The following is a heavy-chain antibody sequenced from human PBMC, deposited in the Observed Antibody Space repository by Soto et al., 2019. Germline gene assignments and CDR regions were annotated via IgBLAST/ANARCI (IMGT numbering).Heavy chain of an antibody. CDR3: AKHGPVYYYYGMDV. Sequence: GGSLRLSCAASGFTFSSYSMNWVRQAPGKGLEWVSSISSSSSYIYYADSVKGRFTISRDNAKNSLYLQMNSLRAEDTAVYYCAKHGPVYYYYGMDVWGQGTTVTVSS. CDR2: ISSSSSYI. V-gene: IGHV3-21*04. J-gene: IGHJ6*02. CDR1: GFTFSSYS.